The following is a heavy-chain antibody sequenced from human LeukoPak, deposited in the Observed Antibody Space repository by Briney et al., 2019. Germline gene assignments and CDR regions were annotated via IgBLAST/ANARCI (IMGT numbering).Heavy chain of an antibody. CDR3: ASKRFLDH. D-gene: IGHD3-3*01. V-gene: IGHV3-23*01. J-gene: IGHJ4*02. CDR1: EFTFSSYA. Sequence: QPGGSLRLSCAGSEFTFSSYAMSWVRQAPGKGLEWVSTISGSGGSTYYADSVKGRFTISRDNSKDTLYLQMNSLRVEDTAVYYCASKRFLDHWGQGTLVTVSS. CDR2: ISGSGGST.